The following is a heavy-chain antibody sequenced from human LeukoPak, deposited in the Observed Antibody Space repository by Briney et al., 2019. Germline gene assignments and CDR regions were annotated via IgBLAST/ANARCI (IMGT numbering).Heavy chain of an antibody. CDR1: GFTFSKYW. D-gene: IGHD6-19*01. V-gene: IGHV3-74*01. CDR3: AAKQWLAPPPDS. J-gene: IGHJ4*02. Sequence: GGSLRLSCAASGFTFSKYWKLWVRQAPGKGLESVSRINTDGTVTTYADPVKGRFTVSRDNADNTMFLQMNSVSDEDTAVYYCAAKQWLAPPPDSWGQGTPVTVSS. CDR2: INTDGTVT.